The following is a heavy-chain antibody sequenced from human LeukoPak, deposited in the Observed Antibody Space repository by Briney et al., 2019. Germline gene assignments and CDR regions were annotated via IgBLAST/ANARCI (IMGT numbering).Heavy chain of an antibody. CDR3: ARVITDAFDI. D-gene: IGHD1-14*01. V-gene: IGHV3-21*01. CDR2: ISSSSTYV. J-gene: IGHJ3*02. Sequence: GGSLRLSCAASGFTFSSYSVNWVRQAPGKGLEWVSSISSSSTYVYYADSVKSRFTISRDNAKNSLYLQMNILRAEDTAVYYCARVITDAFDIWGQGTMVTVSS. CDR1: GFTFSSYS.